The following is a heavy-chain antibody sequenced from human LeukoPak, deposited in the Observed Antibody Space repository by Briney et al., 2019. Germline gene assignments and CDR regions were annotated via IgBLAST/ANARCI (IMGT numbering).Heavy chain of an antibody. D-gene: IGHD3-10*02. CDR1: GYSFTSYW. V-gene: IGHV5-51*01. CDR2: IYPGDSDT. Sequence: GESLKISCKGSGYSFTSYWIGWVRQMPGKGLEWMGIIYPGDSDTRYSPSFQGHVTISADKTISTAYLQRSSLKASDTAMYYCARQMFGESLYYFDYWGQGTLVTVSS. J-gene: IGHJ4*02. CDR3: ARQMFGESLYYFDY.